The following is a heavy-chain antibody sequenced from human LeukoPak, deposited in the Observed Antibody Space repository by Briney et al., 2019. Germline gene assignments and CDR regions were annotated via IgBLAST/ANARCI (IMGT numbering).Heavy chain of an antibody. V-gene: IGHV3-74*01. CDR3: ARDKLWFGELFKGDWFDP. Sequence: GGSLRLSCAASRFTFSSYWMHWVRQAPGKGLVWVSRIKSDGSSTSYADSVKGRFTISRDNAKNTLYLQMNSLRAEDTAVYSCARDKLWFGELFKGDWFDPWGQGTLVTVSS. D-gene: IGHD3-10*01. J-gene: IGHJ5*02. CDR2: IKSDGSST. CDR1: RFTFSSYW.